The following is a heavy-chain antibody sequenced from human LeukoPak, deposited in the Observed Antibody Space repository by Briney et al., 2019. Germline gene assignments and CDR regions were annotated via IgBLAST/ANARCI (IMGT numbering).Heavy chain of an antibody. V-gene: IGHV4-61*02. CDR2: IYTTGST. CDR1: GVYIANTFYY. CDR3: ARRQDGHDY. J-gene: IGHJ4*02. Sequence: SETLSLTCTVSGVYIANTFYYWNWLRQPAGKGLEWIGRIYTTGSTDYNPSLKSRVTISLDTARNQFSLKLSSVTAADTAVYYCARRQDGHDYWGQATLVTVSS.